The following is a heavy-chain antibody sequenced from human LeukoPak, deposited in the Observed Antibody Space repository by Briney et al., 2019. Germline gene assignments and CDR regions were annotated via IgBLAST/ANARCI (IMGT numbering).Heavy chain of an antibody. D-gene: IGHD6-25*01. Sequence: PSETLSLTCTVSGYSISSGYYWGWIRQPPGKGLEWIGSIYHSGSTYYNPSLKSRVTISVDTSKNQFSLKLSSVTAADTAVYYCAMGSLSSDWFDPWGQGTLVTVSS. J-gene: IGHJ5*02. V-gene: IGHV4-38-2*02. CDR1: GYSISSGYY. CDR2: IYHSGST. CDR3: AMGSLSSDWFDP.